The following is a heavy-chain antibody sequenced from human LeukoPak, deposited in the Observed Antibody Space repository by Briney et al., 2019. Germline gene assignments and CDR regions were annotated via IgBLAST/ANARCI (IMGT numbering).Heavy chain of an antibody. CDR3: ARRIAVAGTARAFDI. V-gene: IGHV5-51*01. Sequence: GESLKISCKGSGYSFTSYWIGWVRQMHGKGLEWMGIIYPGDSDTRYSPSFQGQVTISADKSISTAYLQWSSLKASDTAMYYCARRIAVAGTARAFDIWGQGTMVTVSS. CDR1: GYSFTSYW. J-gene: IGHJ3*02. CDR2: IYPGDSDT. D-gene: IGHD6-19*01.